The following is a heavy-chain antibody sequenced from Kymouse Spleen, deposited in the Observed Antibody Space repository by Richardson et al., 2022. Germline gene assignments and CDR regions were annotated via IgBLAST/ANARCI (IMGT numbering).Heavy chain of an antibody. Sequence: QVQLQESGPGLVKPSETLSLTCTVSGGSISSYYWSWIRQPPGKGLEWIGYIYYSGSTNYNPSLKSRVTISVDTSKNQFSLKLSSVTAADTAVYYCARDNWNYGYYYGMDVWGQGTTVTVSS. J-gene: IGHJ6*02. V-gene: IGHV4-59*01. CDR1: GGSISSYY. D-gene: IGHD1-7*01. CDR2: IYYSGST. CDR3: ARDNWNYGYYYGMDV.